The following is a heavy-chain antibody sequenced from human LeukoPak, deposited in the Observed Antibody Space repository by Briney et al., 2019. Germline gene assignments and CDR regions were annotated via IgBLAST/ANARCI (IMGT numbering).Heavy chain of an antibody. Sequence: SETLSLTCTVSGGSISSSSYYWGWIRQPPGKGLEWIGSIYYSGSTYYNPSLKSRVTISVDTSKNQFSLKLSSVTAADTAVYYCARHLRSITMIVVVAYFDYWGQGTLVTVSS. D-gene: IGHD3-22*01. CDR3: ARHLRSITMIVVVAYFDY. V-gene: IGHV4-39*01. CDR2: IYYSGST. CDR1: GGSISSSSYY. J-gene: IGHJ4*02.